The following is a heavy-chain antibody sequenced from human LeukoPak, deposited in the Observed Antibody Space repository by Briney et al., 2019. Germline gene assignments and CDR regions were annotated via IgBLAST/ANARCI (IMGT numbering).Heavy chain of an antibody. D-gene: IGHD1-26*01. CDR2: ISGSGGST. Sequence: GGSLRLSCAASGFTFSSYAMSWVRQAPGKGLEWVSVISGSGGSTYYADSVKGRFTISRDNSKNTLYLQMNSLRAEDTAVYYCAKDMGYSGSSLIEYRGQGTLVTVSS. CDR1: GFTFSSYA. CDR3: AKDMGYSGSSLIEY. V-gene: IGHV3-23*01. J-gene: IGHJ4*02.